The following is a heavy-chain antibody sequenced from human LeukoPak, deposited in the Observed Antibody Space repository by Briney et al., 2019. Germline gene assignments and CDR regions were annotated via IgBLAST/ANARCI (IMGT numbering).Heavy chain of an antibody. CDR2: INHSGST. CDR3: ARGRGAVAANLYYYYMDV. V-gene: IGHV4-34*01. CDR1: GGSFSGYY. J-gene: IGHJ6*03. D-gene: IGHD6-19*01. Sequence: SETLSLTCAVYGGSFSGYYWSWIRQPPGKGLEWIGEINHSGSTNYNPSLKSRVTISVDTSKDQFSLKLSSVTAADTAVYYCARGRGAVAANLYYYYMDVWGKGTTVTVSS.